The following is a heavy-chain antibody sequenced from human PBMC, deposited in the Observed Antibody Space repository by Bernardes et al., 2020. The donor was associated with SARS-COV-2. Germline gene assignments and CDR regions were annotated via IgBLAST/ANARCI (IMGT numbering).Heavy chain of an antibody. J-gene: IGHJ6*02. V-gene: IGHV3-23*01. CDR3: VKGRHMDYCSGGSCYGMEV. Sequence: GGSLRLSCAASGFAFRSYAMSWVRQAPGKGLEWFSGITGSGGNTYSAASVKGRFSISRDNSKNTQYLQMRSLRAEDTAVYYCVKGRHMDYCSGGSCYGMEVWGQGTTGTVSS. CDR2: ITGSGGNT. CDR1: GFAFRSYA. D-gene: IGHD2-15*01.